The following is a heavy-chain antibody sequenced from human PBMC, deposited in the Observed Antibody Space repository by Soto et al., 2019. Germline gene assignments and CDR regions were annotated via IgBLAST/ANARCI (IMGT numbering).Heavy chain of an antibody. D-gene: IGHD2-15*01. CDR1: GGSLGGYY. CDR2: INNRGSI. Sequence: QVQLQQWGAGLLKPSETLSLNWAVYGGSLGGYYWGWIGRPPGKGWEWMGEINNRGSINYNPSLKSRVTMSVDTSKNQFSLKLNSVTAADTAVFYCARGSRMRIPAASGRDYYYQGLDVWGQGTAVTVSS. J-gene: IGHJ6*02. CDR3: ARGSRMRIPAASGRDYYYQGLDV. V-gene: IGHV4-34*01.